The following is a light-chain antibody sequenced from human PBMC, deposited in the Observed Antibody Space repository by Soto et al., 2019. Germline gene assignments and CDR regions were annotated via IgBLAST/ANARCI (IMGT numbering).Light chain of an antibody. CDR3: QQHNGYSERM. CDR1: QSVSGW. Sequence: DIQMTQSPSTLSASVGDTVTVTCRASQSVSGWLAWYQQKPGEAPKLLIYDVSTLESGVPSRFSGSGSGTEFTLTISSLQPDDFATYYCQQHNGYSERMFGQGTKVDIK. CDR2: DVS. V-gene: IGKV1-5*01. J-gene: IGKJ1*01.